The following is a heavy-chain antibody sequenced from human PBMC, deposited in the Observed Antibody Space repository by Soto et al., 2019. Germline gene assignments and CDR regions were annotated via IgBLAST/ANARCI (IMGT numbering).Heavy chain of an antibody. V-gene: IGHV1-3*01. CDR3: ARDRSASVSTILDFDS. CDR1: GYTFSSYA. J-gene: IGHJ4*02. D-gene: IGHD3-3*01. Sequence: QVPLVQSGAEVKEPGASVKVSCKASGYTFSSYAMHWVRQAPGQRLEWMGWINAGNGNTKYSQRFQGRVTITRDTLATTAYMEMSSLGSEDTAMYYCARDRSASVSTILDFDSWGQGTLVTVSP. CDR2: INAGNGNT.